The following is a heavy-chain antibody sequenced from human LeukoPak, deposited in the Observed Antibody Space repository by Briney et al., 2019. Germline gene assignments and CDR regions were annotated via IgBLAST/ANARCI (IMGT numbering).Heavy chain of an antibody. CDR3: ARGSLGATDY. J-gene: IGHJ4*02. V-gene: IGHV1-18*01. D-gene: IGHD1-26*01. CDR2: ISAYNGNT. Sequence: ALVKVSCKASGGAFSSYAISWVRQAPGQGLEWMGWISAYNGNTNYAQKLQGRVTMTTDTSTSTAYMELRSLRSDDTAVYYCARGSLGATDYWGQGTLVTVSS. CDR1: GGAFSSYA.